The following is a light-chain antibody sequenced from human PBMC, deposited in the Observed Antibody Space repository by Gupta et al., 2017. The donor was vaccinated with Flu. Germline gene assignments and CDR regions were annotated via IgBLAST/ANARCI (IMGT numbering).Light chain of an antibody. J-gene: IGLJ2*01. V-gene: IGLV2-14*03. CDR2: NVY. CDR3: SAYRSDTLLVV. CDR1: SSDVGTYNY. Sequence: SSDVGTYNYVSWYQQHPGKAPNLMIYNVYNRPSGVSNRFSGSKSGNTASLTISGLQAEDEADYYCSAYRSDTLLVVFGGGTKLTVL.